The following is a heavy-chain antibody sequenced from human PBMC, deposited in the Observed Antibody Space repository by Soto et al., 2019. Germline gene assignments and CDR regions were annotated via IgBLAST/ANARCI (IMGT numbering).Heavy chain of an antibody. Sequence: SETLSLTCAVYGGSFSGYYWSWIRQPPGKGLEWIGEINHSGSTNYNPSLKSRVTISVETSKNQFSLKLSSVTAADTAVYYCARGPSITMVRGGRFDYWGQGTLVTVSS. V-gene: IGHV4-34*01. CDR3: ARGPSITMVRGGRFDY. J-gene: IGHJ4*02. CDR1: GGSFSGYY. D-gene: IGHD3-10*01. CDR2: INHSGST.